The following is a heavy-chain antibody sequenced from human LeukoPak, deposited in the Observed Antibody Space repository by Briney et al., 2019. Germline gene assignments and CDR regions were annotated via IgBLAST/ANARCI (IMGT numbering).Heavy chain of an antibody. V-gene: IGHV1-69*04. Sequence: SVKVSCKASGYTFTSYAISWVRQAPGQGLEWMGRIIPILGIANYAQKFQGRVTITADKSTSTAYMELSSLRSEDTAVYYCARDHSDFWSGYYLFDYWGQGTLVTVSS. CDR1: GYTFTSYA. J-gene: IGHJ4*02. D-gene: IGHD3-3*01. CDR3: ARDHSDFWSGYYLFDY. CDR2: IIPILGIA.